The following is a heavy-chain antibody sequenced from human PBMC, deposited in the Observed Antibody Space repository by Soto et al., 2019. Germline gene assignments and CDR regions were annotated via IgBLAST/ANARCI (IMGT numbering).Heavy chain of an antibody. CDR3: ARVQVIAFIFDC. CDR2: ISGSGRSI. Sequence: PGGSLRLSCATSGFTFTTYSMNWVRQVPGKGLEWVSSISGSGRSINYADSVKGRFTISRDNAKNSLYLQMNSLRAEDTAVYYCARVQVIAFIFDCWGQGTLVTVSS. J-gene: IGHJ4*02. D-gene: IGHD2-21*01. V-gene: IGHV3-21*04. CDR1: GFTFTTYS.